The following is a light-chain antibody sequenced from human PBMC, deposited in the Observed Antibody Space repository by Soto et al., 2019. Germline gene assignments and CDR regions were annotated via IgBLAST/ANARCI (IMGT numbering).Light chain of an antibody. J-gene: IGKJ5*01. V-gene: IGKV3-15*01. CDR2: ATS. Sequence: EIVMTQSPATLSVSPGERASLSCRASQSVSSNLAWYQQKPGQTPRLLIYATSTRATGIPDRFSGSGSGTDFTLTISRLEPEDYAVYYCQQYDVSPPITFGQGTRLEIK. CDR1: QSVSSN. CDR3: QQYDVSPPIT.